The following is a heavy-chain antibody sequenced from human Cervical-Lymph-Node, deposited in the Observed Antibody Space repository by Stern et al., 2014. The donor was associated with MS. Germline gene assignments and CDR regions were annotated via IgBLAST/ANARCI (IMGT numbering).Heavy chain of an antibody. J-gene: IGHJ4*02. CDR2: INPSGGST. V-gene: IGHV1-46*01. CDR3: ARDYGGIAVAGTHFDY. Sequence: VQLVESGAEVKKPGASVKVSCKASGYTFTSYYMHWVRPAPGQGLEWMGIINPSGGSTSYAQKFQGRVTMTRDTSTSTVYMELSSLRSEDTAVYYCARDYGGIAVAGTHFDYWGQGTLVTVSS. CDR1: GYTFTSYY. D-gene: IGHD6-19*01.